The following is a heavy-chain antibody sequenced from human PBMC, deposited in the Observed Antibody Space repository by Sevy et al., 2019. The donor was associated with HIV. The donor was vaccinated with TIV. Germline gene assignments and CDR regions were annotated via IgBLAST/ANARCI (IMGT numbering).Heavy chain of an antibody. J-gene: IGHJ4*02. D-gene: IGHD4-17*01. Sequence: GGSLRLSCAASGFTFSSYSMNWVRQAPGKGLEWVSYMSSSSSTIYYADSVKGRFTISRDNAKNSLYLQMNSLREEDTAVYYCARVRNRYGDFDYWGQGTLVTVSS. CDR1: GFTFSSYS. CDR2: MSSSSSTI. CDR3: ARVRNRYGDFDY. V-gene: IGHV3-48*02.